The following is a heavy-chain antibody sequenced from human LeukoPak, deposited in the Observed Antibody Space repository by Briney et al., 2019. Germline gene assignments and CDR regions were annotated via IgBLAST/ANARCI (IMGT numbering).Heavy chain of an antibody. J-gene: IGHJ4*02. Sequence: ASVKVSCKASDYIFTNYYMHWVRQAPGQGLEWMGRIIPILGIANYAQKFQGRVTITADKSTSTAYMELSSLRSEDTAVYYCAGDDYWGQGTLVTVSS. CDR3: AGDDY. V-gene: IGHV1-69*04. CDR2: IIPILGIA. CDR1: DYIFTNYY.